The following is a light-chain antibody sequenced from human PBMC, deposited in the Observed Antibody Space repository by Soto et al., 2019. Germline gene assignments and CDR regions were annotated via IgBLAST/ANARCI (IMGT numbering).Light chain of an antibody. CDR3: PQYGSSPRT. V-gene: IGKV3-20*01. J-gene: IGKJ5*01. CDR2: GAS. Sequence: EIVLTQSPGTLSFSPGERATLSCRASQSVDNSNLAWYQQKRGRAPRLLISGASTRATGIPGRFSGSGSETDFTLTIARLEPEDFAVYYCPQYGSSPRTFGQGTRLEIK. CDR1: QSVDNSN.